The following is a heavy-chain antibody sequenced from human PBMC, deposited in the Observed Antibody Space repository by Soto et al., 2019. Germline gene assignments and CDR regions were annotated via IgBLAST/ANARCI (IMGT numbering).Heavy chain of an antibody. D-gene: IGHD1-1*01. V-gene: IGHV4-31*03. CDR1: GGSMTSGDQY. CDR3: ARELPQRQGRNMDV. J-gene: IGHJ6*02. Sequence: SATLSLTCTVTGGSMTSGDQYWTWIRHRPGEGLEWFGYINHRGSLYYNPSPKSRVSMSVDTSKNQFSLNLSSVTAADTAVYYCARELPQRQGRNMDVWGQGTTVTVSS. CDR2: INHRGSL.